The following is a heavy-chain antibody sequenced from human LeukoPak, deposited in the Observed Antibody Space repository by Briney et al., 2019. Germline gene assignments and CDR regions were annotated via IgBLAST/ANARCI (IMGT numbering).Heavy chain of an antibody. CDR2: IRFTGSNK. CDR3: AKVFTTDCSSTSCYNGGGLDFDY. CDR1: GFTFSDYY. D-gene: IGHD2-2*01. J-gene: IGHJ4*02. Sequence: GGSLRLSCAASGFTFSDYYMSWIRQAPGRGLEWVTFIRFTGSNKYYADSVRGRFTISRDNSKNTLYLQMNSLRVEDTAVYYCAKVFTTDCSSTSCYNGGGLDFDYWGQGTLVTVSS. V-gene: IGHV3-30*02.